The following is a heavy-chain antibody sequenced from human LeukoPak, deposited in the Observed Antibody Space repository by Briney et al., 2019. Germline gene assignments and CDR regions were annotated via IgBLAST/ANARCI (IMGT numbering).Heavy chain of an antibody. Sequence: GSLRLSCAASGFTFSSYAMSWVRQAPGKGLEWVSSISSSSSYIYYADSVKGRFTISRDNAKNSLYLQMNSLRAEDTAVYYCARDRRIVGATGGDAFDIWGQGTMVTVSS. D-gene: IGHD1-26*01. CDR1: GFTFSSYA. CDR3: ARDRRIVGATGGDAFDI. CDR2: ISSSSSYI. V-gene: IGHV3-21*01. J-gene: IGHJ3*02.